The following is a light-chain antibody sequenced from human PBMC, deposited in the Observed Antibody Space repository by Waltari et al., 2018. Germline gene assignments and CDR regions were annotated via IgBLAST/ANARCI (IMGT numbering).Light chain of an antibody. V-gene: IGKV3-15*01. J-gene: IGKJ2*01. CDR3: QQYNNWPPGDT. Sequence: ETVMTQSPASLSVSPGERATLPCRASQTIRTNLAWYQHKPGQAPRLLIHGASTRAPGIPARFSGSGSGTEFTLTISSLQSEDSAVYYCQQYNNWPPGDTFGQGTRLEVK. CDR2: GAS. CDR1: QTIRTN.